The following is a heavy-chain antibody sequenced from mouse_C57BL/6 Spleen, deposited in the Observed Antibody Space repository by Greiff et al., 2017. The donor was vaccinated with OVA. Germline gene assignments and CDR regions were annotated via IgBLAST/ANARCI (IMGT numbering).Heavy chain of an antibody. V-gene: IGHV3-6*01. CDR3: ASEGGPRGFAY. CDR1: GYSITSGYY. D-gene: IGHD6-1*01. Sequence: EVKLMESGPGLVKPSQSLSLTCSVTGYSITSGYYWNWIRQFPGNKREWMGYISYDGSNNYNPSLKNRISVTLDTSKNQFFLKLNSVTTKDTASYYCASEGGPRGFAYWGQGTLVTVSA. J-gene: IGHJ3*01. CDR2: ISYDGSN.